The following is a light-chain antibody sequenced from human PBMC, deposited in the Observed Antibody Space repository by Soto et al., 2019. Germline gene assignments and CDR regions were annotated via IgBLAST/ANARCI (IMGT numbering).Light chain of an antibody. CDR2: TNN. V-gene: IGLV1-44*01. CDR3: AAWDDSLNAWV. Sequence: QSALTQPPSASGTPGQSVTISCSGSSSNIGRNAVNWYQQLPGTAPKLLIYTNNQRPSGVPARFSGSKSGTSASLAISGLQSVDEADYYCAAWDDSLNAWVFGGGTKVTVL. J-gene: IGLJ3*02. CDR1: SSNIGRNA.